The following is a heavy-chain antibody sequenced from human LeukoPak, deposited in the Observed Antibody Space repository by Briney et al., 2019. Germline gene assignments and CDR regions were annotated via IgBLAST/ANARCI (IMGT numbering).Heavy chain of an antibody. CDR1: GFTFSSYA. Sequence: GRSLRLSCAASGFTFSSYAMHWVRQAPGKGLEWVAVISYDGSNKYYADSVKGRFTISRDNSKNTLYLQMNSLRAEDTAVYYCAKDPRNYGYTSRAYGMDVWGQGTTVTVSS. CDR2: ISYDGSNK. CDR3: AKDPRNYGYTSRAYGMDV. J-gene: IGHJ6*02. D-gene: IGHD5-12*01. V-gene: IGHV3-30-3*02.